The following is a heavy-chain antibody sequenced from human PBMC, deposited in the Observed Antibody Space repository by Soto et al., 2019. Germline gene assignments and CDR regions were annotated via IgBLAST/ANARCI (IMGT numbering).Heavy chain of an antibody. J-gene: IGHJ4*02. D-gene: IGHD3-9*01. Sequence: SETLSLICAVSGGSISRSNWWSWVRQPPGKGLEWIGELYHSGSTNYNPSLKSRVTISVDKSKNHFSLKLSSVTAADTAVYYCARSITFDWLFFDYWGQGTLVTVSS. CDR2: LYHSGST. V-gene: IGHV4-4*02. CDR1: GGSISRSNW. CDR3: ARSITFDWLFFDY.